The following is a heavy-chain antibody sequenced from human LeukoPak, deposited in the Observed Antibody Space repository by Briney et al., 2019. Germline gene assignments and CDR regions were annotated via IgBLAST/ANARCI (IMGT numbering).Heavy chain of an antibody. V-gene: IGHV5-51*01. J-gene: IGHJ4*02. CDR2: IYPGDSDT. Sequence: GEYLKISCKGSGYSFTSYWIGWVRQMPGRGLEWMGIIYPGDSDTRYSPSFQGQVTISADKSISTAYLQWSSLKASDTAMYYCARHGTVIAVAGTEYFDYWGQGTLVTVSS. CDR1: GYSFTSYW. D-gene: IGHD6-19*01. CDR3: ARHGTVIAVAGTEYFDY.